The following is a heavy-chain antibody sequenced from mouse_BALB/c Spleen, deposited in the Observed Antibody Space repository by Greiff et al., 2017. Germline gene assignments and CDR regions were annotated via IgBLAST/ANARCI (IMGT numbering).Heavy chain of an antibody. CDR2: ISYSGST. CDR3: ARKGGNYRYFDV. CDR1: GYSITSDYA. D-gene: IGHD2-1*01. Sequence: EVKLMESGPGLVKPSQSLSLTCTVTGYSITSDYAWNWIRQFPGNKLEWMGYISYSGSTSYNPSLKSRISITRDTSKNQFFLQLNSVTTEDTATYYCARKGGNYRYFDVWGAGTTVTVSS. J-gene: IGHJ1*01. V-gene: IGHV3-2*02.